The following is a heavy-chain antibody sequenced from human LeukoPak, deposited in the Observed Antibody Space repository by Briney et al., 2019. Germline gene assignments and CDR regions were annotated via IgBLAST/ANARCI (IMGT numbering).Heavy chain of an antibody. CDR3: AKDLRFLEWLSKFDY. Sequence: PGWSLRRSSAASGFTFSIYAMSWVRQAPGKGLEWVSAIRGSGGITYYVDSVKGRFTISRDNFKNMLYLQMNSLRAEDTAVYSCAKDLRFLEWLSKFDYWGQGTLVTVSS. D-gene: IGHD3-3*01. V-gene: IGHV3-23*01. J-gene: IGHJ4*02. CDR1: GFTFSIYA. CDR2: IRGSGGIT.